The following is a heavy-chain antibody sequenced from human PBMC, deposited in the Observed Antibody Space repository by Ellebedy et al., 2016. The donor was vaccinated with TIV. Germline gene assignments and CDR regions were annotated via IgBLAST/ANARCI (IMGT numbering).Heavy chain of an antibody. CDR3: ARANYYDSSGYYY. Sequence: GESLKISCAASGFTFSSYAMHWVRQAPGKGLEWVAVISYDGSNKYYADSVKGRFTISRDNSKNTLYLQMNSLRAEDTAVYYCARANYYDSSGYYYWGQGTLVTVSS. D-gene: IGHD3-22*01. CDR1: GFTFSSYA. CDR2: ISYDGSNK. V-gene: IGHV3-30-3*01. J-gene: IGHJ4*02.